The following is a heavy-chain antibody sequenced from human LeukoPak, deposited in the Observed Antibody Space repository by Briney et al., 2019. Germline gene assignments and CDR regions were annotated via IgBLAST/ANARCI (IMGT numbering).Heavy chain of an antibody. J-gene: IGHJ4*02. V-gene: IGHV4-59*01. D-gene: IGHD3-3*01. Sequence: PSEILSLTCTVSGGSISSYYWSWIRQPPGKGLEWIGYIYYSGSTNYNPSLKSRVTISVDTSKNQFSLKLSSVTAADTAVYYCARDGAYDFWSGYHPGYFDYWGQGTLVTVSS. CDR2: IYYSGST. CDR3: ARDGAYDFWSGYHPGYFDY. CDR1: GGSISSYY.